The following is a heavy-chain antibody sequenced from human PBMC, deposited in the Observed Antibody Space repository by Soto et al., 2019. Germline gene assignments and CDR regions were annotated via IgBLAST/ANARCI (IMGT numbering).Heavy chain of an antibody. CDR1: GYTFTGYY. J-gene: IGHJ4*02. D-gene: IGHD3-22*01. V-gene: IGHV1-2*02. CDR2: INPNSGGT. CDR3: ARVFPARSGYYYERGY. Sequence: ASVKVSCKASGYTFTGYYMHWVRQAPGQGLEWMGWINPNSGGTNYAQKFQGRVTMTRDTSISTAYMELSSLRSDDTAGYYCARVFPARSGYYYERGYWGQGTLVTVSS.